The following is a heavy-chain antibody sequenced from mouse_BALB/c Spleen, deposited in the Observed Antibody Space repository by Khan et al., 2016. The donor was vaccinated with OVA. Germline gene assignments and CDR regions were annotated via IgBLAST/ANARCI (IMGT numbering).Heavy chain of an antibody. Sequence: QLKQSGPGLVKPSQSLSLTCTATGYSITSGYGWNLIRQFPGNKLEWIGYISYTGITNYNQSFKSRISITRDTSKNQFFLQLKSVTTEDTATYYSARTARIKYWGQGTTLTVSS. V-gene: IGHV3-2*02. CDR2: ISYTGIT. J-gene: IGHJ2*01. CDR3: ARTARIKY. CDR1: GYSITSGYG. D-gene: IGHD1-2*01.